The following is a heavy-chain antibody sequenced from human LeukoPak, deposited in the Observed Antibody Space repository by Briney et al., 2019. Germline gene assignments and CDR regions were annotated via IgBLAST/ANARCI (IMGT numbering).Heavy chain of an antibody. V-gene: IGHV4-59*01. D-gene: IGHD6-6*01. CDR2: IHYSGNP. J-gene: IGHJ4*02. Sequence: SETLSLTCTVSGGSISSYYRSWIRQPPGKGLEWVGYIHYSGNPNYNPSLTSQVPLSVDTSKNHFSLELSSVTAADTGVYYCARSYISSLDYWGQGTLVTVSS. CDR3: ARSYISSLDY. CDR1: GGSISSYY.